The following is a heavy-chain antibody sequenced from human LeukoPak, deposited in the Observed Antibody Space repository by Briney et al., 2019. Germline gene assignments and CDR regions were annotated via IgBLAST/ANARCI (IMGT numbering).Heavy chain of an antibody. D-gene: IGHD6-13*01. J-gene: IGHJ3*02. CDR1: GGSISSSSYY. Sequence: SETLSLTCTVSGGSISSSSYYWVWIRQPPGKGLEWIGSIYYSGSAYYNPSLKSRVTTSVDSSKNQFSLRLSPVTAADTAVYYCARHRWAADTGSDDAFDIWGQGTMVTVSS. CDR3: ARHRWAADTGSDDAFDI. CDR2: IYYSGSA. V-gene: IGHV4-39*01.